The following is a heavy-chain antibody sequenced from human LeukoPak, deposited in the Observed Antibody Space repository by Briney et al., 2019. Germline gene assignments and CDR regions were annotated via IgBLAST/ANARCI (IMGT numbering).Heavy chain of an antibody. J-gene: IGHJ5*02. CDR3: ARRDLSWFDP. CDR1: GGSFSGYY. D-gene: IGHD3-3*01. CDR2: INHSGST. V-gene: IGHV4-34*01. Sequence: SETLSLTCAVYGGSFSGYYWSWIRQPPGKGLEWIGEINHSGSTNYNPSLTSRVTISVDTSKNQFSLKLSSVTAADTAVYYCARRDLSWFDPWGQGTLVTVSS.